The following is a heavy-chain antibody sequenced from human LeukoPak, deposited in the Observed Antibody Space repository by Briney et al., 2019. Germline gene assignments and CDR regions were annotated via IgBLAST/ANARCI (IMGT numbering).Heavy chain of an antibody. D-gene: IGHD1-1*01. V-gene: IGHV4-59*12. CDR2: IFHTGTT. CDR3: ARDRGGYSSSDY. Sequence: ASETLSLTCTVSGGSISSYYWSWIRQPPGKGLEWIGCIFHTGTTNYNPSLKSRVSISIDTSKNQFSLNLNSVTASDTAVYYCARDRGGYSSSDYWGQGTLVTVSS. CDR1: GGSISSYY. J-gene: IGHJ4*02.